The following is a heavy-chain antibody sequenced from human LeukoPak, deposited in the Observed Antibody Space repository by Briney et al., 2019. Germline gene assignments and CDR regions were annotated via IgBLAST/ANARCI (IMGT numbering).Heavy chain of an antibody. Sequence: SETLSLTCTVSGGSVSVPTYYWSWIRQSPGRGLEWIGYIYYIGSTNYNRSLKSRVTVAVDTSKNQFSLSLRSVTAADTAVYYCARTGYCSGDTCRFDAFDIWGQGTVVTVSS. D-gene: IGHD2-15*01. CDR1: GGSVSVPTYY. CDR2: IYYIGST. CDR3: ARTGYCSGDTCRFDAFDI. J-gene: IGHJ3*02. V-gene: IGHV4-61*01.